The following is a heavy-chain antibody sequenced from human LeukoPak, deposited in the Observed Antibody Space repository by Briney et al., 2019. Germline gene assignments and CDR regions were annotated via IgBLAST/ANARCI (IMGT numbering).Heavy chain of an antibody. CDR3: ARDTYYYDSSGYVSGDY. CDR2: IYHTGST. V-gene: IGHV4-38-2*02. Sequence: SETLSLTCTVSGYSITSGYYWGWIRQPPGKGLEWIGSIYHTGSTYYNPSLKSRVTISVDKSKNQFSLNLSSVTAADTAVYYCARDTYYYDSSGYVSGDYWGQGTLVTVSS. J-gene: IGHJ4*02. D-gene: IGHD3-22*01. CDR1: GYSITSGYY.